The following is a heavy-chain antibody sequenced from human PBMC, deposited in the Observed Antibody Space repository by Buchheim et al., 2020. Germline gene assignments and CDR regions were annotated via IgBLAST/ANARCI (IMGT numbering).Heavy chain of an antibody. Sequence: EVQLVESGGGLVQPGGPLRLSCAAFGFTFSSYWMSWARQAPGKGLEWVANIKQDGSEKYHVDSVKGRFTTSSDNANNSLYLQMNSLRAEDTAVYYCARAPDQQLVGNYWGQGTL. CDR3: ARAPDQQLVGNY. V-gene: IGHV3-7*01. J-gene: IGHJ4*02. CDR2: IKQDGSEK. D-gene: IGHD6-13*01. CDR1: GFTFSSYW.